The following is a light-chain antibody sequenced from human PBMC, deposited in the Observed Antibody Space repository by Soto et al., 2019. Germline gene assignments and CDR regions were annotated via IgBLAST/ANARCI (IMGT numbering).Light chain of an antibody. J-gene: IGKJ4*01. V-gene: IGKV1-16*02. CDR2: DAS. Sequence: DLQMTQSPSSLSASVGDRVTITCRASQDIRNHLAWFQQIPGKAPKSLIYDASTLQSGVPSKFSGSGSGTDFTLTVSSLQPEDFATYYCQQYHLYPLTFGGGTKVEIK. CDR3: QQYHLYPLT. CDR1: QDIRNH.